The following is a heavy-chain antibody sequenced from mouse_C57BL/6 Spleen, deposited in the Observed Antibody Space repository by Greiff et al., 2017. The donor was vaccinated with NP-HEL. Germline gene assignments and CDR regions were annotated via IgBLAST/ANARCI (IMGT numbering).Heavy chain of an antibody. D-gene: IGHD2-3*01. Sequence: QVQLQQSGPGLVAPSQSLSITCTVSGFSLTSYAISWVRQPPGKGLEWLGVIWTGGGTNYNSALKSRLSISKDNSKSQVFLKMNSLQTDDTARYYCARNNDGYYSHAMDYWGQGTSVTVSS. J-gene: IGHJ4*01. V-gene: IGHV2-9-1*01. CDR3: ARNNDGYYSHAMDY. CDR2: IWTGGGT. CDR1: GFSLTSYA.